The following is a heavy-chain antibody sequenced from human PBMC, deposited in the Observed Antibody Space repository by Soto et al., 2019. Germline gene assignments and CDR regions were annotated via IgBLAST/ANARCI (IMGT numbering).Heavy chain of an antibody. V-gene: IGHV4-39*01. CDR1: GASFTSNSYF. CDR2: FFYGGMT. Sequence: SETLSLTCTVSGASFTSNSYFWSWIRQAPGKGLEWIASFFYGGMTYYNPSLKSRVSISVDTSKSQFSLRLISVTAADTAVYYCATATETYSPAGYYINHFDPWGQGTLVTVSS. J-gene: IGHJ5*02. D-gene: IGHD3-22*01. CDR3: ATATETYSPAGYYINHFDP.